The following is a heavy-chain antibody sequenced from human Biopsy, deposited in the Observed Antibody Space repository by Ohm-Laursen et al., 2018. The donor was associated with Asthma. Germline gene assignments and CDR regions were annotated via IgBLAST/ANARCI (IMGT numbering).Heavy chain of an antibody. CDR3: ARTYYDFLTGQVKDVFGV. D-gene: IGHD3-9*01. CDR2: VNTGNGDT. V-gene: IGHV1-3*04. Sequence: ASVKVSCKASGYNFISFAIHWVRQAPGQRLEWMGWVNTGNGDTKYSQKFQGRASITRDTSASTAYMELRSLRSEDTATYYCARTYYDFLTGQVKDVFGVWGQGTMVTVSS. J-gene: IGHJ3*01. CDR1: GYNFISFA.